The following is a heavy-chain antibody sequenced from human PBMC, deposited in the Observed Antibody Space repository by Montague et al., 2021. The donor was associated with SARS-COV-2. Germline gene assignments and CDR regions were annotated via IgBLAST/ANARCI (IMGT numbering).Heavy chain of an antibody. CDR1: GGSISSGSYY. CDR2: IYTNGST. D-gene: IGHD6-13*01. V-gene: IGHV4-61*02. J-gene: IGHJ6*03. CDR3: ASGIAATYYYYMDV. Sequence: TLSLTCTVSGGSISSGSYYWSWIRQPAGKGLEWIGRIYTNGSTNYNPSLKSRVTISVDTSKNQFSLKLSSVTAADTAVYYCASGIAATYYYYMDVWGKGTTVTVSS.